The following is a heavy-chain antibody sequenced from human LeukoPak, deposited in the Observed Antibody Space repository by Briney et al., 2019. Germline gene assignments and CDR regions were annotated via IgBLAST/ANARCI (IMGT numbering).Heavy chain of an antibody. CDR3: ARGGLFAYYFDY. CDR1: GFTFDDFA. Sequence: GGSLRLSCAASGFTFDDFAMHWVRQAPGKGLEWVSVITWDGGRTYYADSVKGRFTISRDNAKNTVYLEINSLRAEDTAVYYCARGGLFAYYFDYWGQGTLVTVSS. CDR2: ITWDGGRT. D-gene: IGHD3-10*02. J-gene: IGHJ4*02. V-gene: IGHV3-43D*04.